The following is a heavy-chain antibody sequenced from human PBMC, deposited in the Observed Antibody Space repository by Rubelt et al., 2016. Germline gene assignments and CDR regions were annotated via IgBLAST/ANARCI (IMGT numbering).Heavy chain of an antibody. CDR1: GFTFSSYA. V-gene: IGHV3-21*01. CDR2: ISSSSSYI. CDR3: AREGIVGAEFDY. D-gene: IGHD1-26*01. J-gene: IGHJ4*02. Sequence: EVQLLESGGGLVQPGGSLRLSCAASGFTFSSYAMSWVRQAPGKALEWVSSISSSSSYIYYADSVKGRFTISRDNSKNTLYLQMNSLRAEDTAVYDCAREGIVGAEFDYWGQGTLVTVSS.